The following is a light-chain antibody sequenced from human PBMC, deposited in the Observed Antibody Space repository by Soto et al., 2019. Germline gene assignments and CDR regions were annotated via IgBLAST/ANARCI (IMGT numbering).Light chain of an antibody. Sequence: MVLTQSPGTLSLSPGERATLSCGASQSVTNNFLAWYQQKPGQAPRLLIYGASSRATGVPDRFSGSGSVTDFALTISRLEPGDFAVYYCQQYGTPLFTFGPGTKVDIK. CDR3: QQYGTPLFT. V-gene: IGKV3-20*01. CDR2: GAS. J-gene: IGKJ3*01. CDR1: QSVTNNF.